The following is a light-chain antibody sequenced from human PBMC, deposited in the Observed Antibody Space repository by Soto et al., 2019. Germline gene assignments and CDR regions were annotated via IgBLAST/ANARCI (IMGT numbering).Light chain of an antibody. CDR2: GAS. CDR3: QKYSSSPPT. V-gene: IGKV3-20*01. CDR1: QSLSSRY. Sequence: EIVLTQSPGTLSLSPGDRATLSCRASQSLSSRYLAWYRQKPGQAPRLLIYGASNRATGIPDRFSGSGSGTDFTLTISRLEPDDFAVYYCQKYSSSPPTFGGGNKVEIK. J-gene: IGKJ4*01.